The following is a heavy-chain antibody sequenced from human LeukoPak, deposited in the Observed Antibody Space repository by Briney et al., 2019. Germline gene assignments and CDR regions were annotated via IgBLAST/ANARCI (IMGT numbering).Heavy chain of an antibody. CDR2: IWYDGSNK. J-gene: IGHJ6*02. V-gene: IGHV3-33*01. CDR3: ARDLIGYSYEMFGMDV. CDR1: GFTFSSYG. Sequence: GGSLRLSCAASGFTFSSYGMHWVRQAPGKGLEWVAVIWYDGSNKYYADSVKGRFTISRDNSKNMLYLQMNSLRAEDTAVYYCARDLIGYSYEMFGMDVWGQGTTVTVSS. D-gene: IGHD5-18*01.